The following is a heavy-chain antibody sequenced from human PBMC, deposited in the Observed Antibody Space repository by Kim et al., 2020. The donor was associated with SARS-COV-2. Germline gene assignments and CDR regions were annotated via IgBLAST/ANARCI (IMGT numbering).Heavy chain of an antibody. J-gene: IGHJ4*02. D-gene: IGHD1-26*01. Sequence: NYAQKLQGRDTMTRDTSTSTVCMELRSLRSEESAVYYCTKYSGSNPFDYWGQGTLVTVSS. V-gene: IGHV1-46*01. CDR3: TKYSGSNPFDY.